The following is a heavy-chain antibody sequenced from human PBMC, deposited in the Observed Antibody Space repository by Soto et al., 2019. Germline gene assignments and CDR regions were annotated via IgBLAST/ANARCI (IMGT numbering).Heavy chain of an antibody. Sequence: QVQLVQSGAEVRKPGASVKVSCKASGYSFTSFDINWVRQATGQGLEWMGWMNANSGNTGYAQKFQGRVIMTRNTSTSTAYMELSSLRSEDTAIYYCARGPPGVGHYYMDVWGKGTTVTVSS. J-gene: IGHJ6*03. V-gene: IGHV1-8*01. CDR2: MNANSGNT. D-gene: IGHD1-26*01. CDR3: ARGPPGVGHYYMDV. CDR1: GYSFTSFD.